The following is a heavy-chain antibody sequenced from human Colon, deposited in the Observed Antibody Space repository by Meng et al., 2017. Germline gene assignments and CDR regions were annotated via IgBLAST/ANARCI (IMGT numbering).Heavy chain of an antibody. Sequence: SETLSLTCTVSGGSISSGRYYWSWIRQPAGKGLEWIGRIYTSGSTNYNPSLKSRVTISLDASKNQFSLKLSSVTAADTAVYYCARSSTDGVTTVNYYYYGMDVWGQGNTVNVSS. V-gene: IGHV4-61*02. CDR2: IYTSGST. J-gene: IGHJ6*02. D-gene: IGHD4-17*01. CDR3: ARSSTDGVTTVNYYYYGMDV. CDR1: GGSISSGRYY.